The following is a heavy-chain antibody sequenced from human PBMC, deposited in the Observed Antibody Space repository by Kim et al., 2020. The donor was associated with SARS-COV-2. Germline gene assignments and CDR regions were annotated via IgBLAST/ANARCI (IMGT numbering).Heavy chain of an antibody. D-gene: IGHD2-15*01. CDR3: ARDRGVVVAATVFDY. V-gene: IGHV1-18*01. Sequence: ASVKVSCKASGYTFTSYGISWVRQAPGQGLEWMGWISAYNGNTNYAQKLQGRVTMTTDTSTSTAYMELRSLRSDDTAVYYCARDRGVVVAATVFDYWGQGTLVTVSS. CDR2: ISAYNGNT. CDR1: GYTFTSYG. J-gene: IGHJ4*02.